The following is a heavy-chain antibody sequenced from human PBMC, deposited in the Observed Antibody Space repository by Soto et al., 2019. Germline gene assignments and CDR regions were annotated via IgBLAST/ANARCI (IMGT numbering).Heavy chain of an antibody. D-gene: IGHD6-13*01. CDR2: IYYSGST. J-gene: IGHJ5*02. Sequence: SETLSLTCTVSGGSISSYYWSWIRQPPGKGLEWIGYIYYSGSTNYNPSLKSRVTISVDTSKNQFSLKLSSVTAADTAVYYCARIVSAAGTSDWFDPWGRGTLVTVSS. CDR1: GGSISSYY. CDR3: ARIVSAAGTSDWFDP. V-gene: IGHV4-59*01.